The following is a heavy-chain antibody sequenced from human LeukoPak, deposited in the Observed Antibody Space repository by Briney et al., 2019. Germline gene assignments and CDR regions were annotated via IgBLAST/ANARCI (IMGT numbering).Heavy chain of an antibody. D-gene: IGHD3-10*01. J-gene: IGHJ4*02. Sequence: PGGSLRLSCAASGFTFSSYAMSWVRQAPGKGLECVSAISGSGGSTYYADSVKGRFTISRDNSKNTLYLQMNSLRAEDTAVYYCAKVTMVRGVIRAFDYWGQGTLVTVSS. CDR1: GFTFSSYA. CDR3: AKVTMVRGVIRAFDY. V-gene: IGHV3-23*01. CDR2: ISGSGGST.